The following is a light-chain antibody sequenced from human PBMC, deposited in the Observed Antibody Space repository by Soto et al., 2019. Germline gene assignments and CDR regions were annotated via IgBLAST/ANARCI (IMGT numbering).Light chain of an antibody. J-gene: IGKJ4*01. CDR3: QQYGSTPLP. CDR2: DAS. V-gene: IGKV3-20*01. CDR1: QSVGYNY. Sequence: EIVLTQSPGTLSLSPGERATLSCRARQSVGYNYLAWYQQKPGQAPRFLLYDASSMATGIPDRFSGSGSGTDFTLTISSLEPEDFAVYYCQQYGSTPLPFGGGNKVEIK.